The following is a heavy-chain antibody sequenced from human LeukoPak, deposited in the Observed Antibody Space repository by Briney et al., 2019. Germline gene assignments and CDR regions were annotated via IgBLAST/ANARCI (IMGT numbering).Heavy chain of an antibody. J-gene: IGHJ3*02. CDR3: ARVDYYGSGRAFDI. CDR2: MNPNSGNT. D-gene: IGHD3-10*01. CDR1: GYTFTSYD. V-gene: IGHV1-8*03. Sequence: ASVKVSCKASGYTFTSYDINWVRQATGQGLEWMGWMNPNSGNTGYAQKFQGRVTITRNTSISTAYMELSSLRSEDTAVYYCARVDYYGSGRAFDIWGQGTMVTVSS.